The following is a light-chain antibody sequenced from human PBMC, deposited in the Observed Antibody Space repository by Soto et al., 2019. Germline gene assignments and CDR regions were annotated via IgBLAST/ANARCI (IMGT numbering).Light chain of an antibody. V-gene: IGKV1-33*01. CDR3: QQYHTLFT. J-gene: IGKJ3*01. CDR1: QDINDY. Sequence: DIQMTQSPSSLSASVGDRVTITCQASQDINDYLNWYQQKPGKAPQLLIYDSSNLETGVPSRFSGSGSGTDFTLTISILQPEDIATFYCQQYHTLFTFGPGTKVDIK. CDR2: DSS.